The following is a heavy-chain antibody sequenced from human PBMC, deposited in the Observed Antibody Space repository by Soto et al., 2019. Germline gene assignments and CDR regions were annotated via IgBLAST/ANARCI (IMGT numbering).Heavy chain of an antibody. CDR2: ISGGGDNT. CDR1: GITFNSYA. J-gene: IGHJ4*02. D-gene: IGHD5-18*01. V-gene: IGHV3-23*01. CDR3: AKDRVRRSTSDTFDY. Sequence: EVRLLESGGGLVQPGGSLRLSCAASGITFNSYAMSWVRQAPGKGLEWVSSISGGGDNTNYADSVKGRFTISRDNSKNTLYLQMNSLSAEDTAVYYCAKDRVRRSTSDTFDYWGQGTLVTFSS.